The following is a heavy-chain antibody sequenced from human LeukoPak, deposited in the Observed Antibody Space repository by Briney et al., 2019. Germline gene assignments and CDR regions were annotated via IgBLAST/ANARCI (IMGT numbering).Heavy chain of an antibody. CDR3: ARVTIYPGIAAAGFDY. Sequence: ASVKVSCKASGYTFTGYDINWVRQATGQGLEWMGWMNPNSGNTGYAQKFQGRVTMTRNTSISTAYMELSSLRSEDTAVYYCARVTIYPGIAAAGFDYWGQGTLVTVSS. CDR2: MNPNSGNT. D-gene: IGHD6-13*01. J-gene: IGHJ4*02. V-gene: IGHV1-8*01. CDR1: GYTFTGYD.